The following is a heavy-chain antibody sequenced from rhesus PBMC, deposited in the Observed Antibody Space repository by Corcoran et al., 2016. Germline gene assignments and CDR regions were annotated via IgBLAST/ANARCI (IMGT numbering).Heavy chain of an antibody. Sequence: QVQLQESGPGVVKPSETLSLTCAVSGDSISSGYDWSWIRQSPGKGLEGIADIHGNSGSTNYYPSLNNRVTISEDASKQQFCLKLIAVTAADTAVYYCARDWYYYSVTYPLDYWGQGVLVTVSS. CDR2: IHGNSGST. V-gene: IGHV4-76*01. J-gene: IGHJ4*01. D-gene: IGHD3-16*01. CDR1: GDSISSGYD. CDR3: ARDWYYYSVTYPLDY.